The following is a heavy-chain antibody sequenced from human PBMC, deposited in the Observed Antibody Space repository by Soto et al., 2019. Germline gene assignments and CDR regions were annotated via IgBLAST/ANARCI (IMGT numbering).Heavy chain of an antibody. Sequence: LRLSCRAPGFTFRNYGMHWVRQAPGKGLEWVAVISYEGSNKYSADSVKGRFTISRDNSKNTLFLQMNSLRPEDTAVYYCAKDRRAAAASIDYRGKGTLVTVSS. J-gene: IGHJ4*02. CDR1: GFTFRNYG. CDR3: AKDRRAAAASIDY. CDR2: ISYEGSNK. D-gene: IGHD6-25*01. V-gene: IGHV3-30*18.